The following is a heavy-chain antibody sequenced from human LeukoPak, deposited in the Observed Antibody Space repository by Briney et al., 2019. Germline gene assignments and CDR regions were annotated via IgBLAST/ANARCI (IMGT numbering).Heavy chain of an antibody. CDR1: GFTFSSYA. D-gene: IGHD3-10*01. J-gene: IGHJ4*02. Sequence: GGSLRLSCAASGFTFSSYAMHWVRQAPGKGLEWVAVISYDGSNKYYADSVKGRFTISRDNSKNTLYLQMNSLRAEDTAVYYCARDADPYGSGSYLYHFDYWGQGTLVTVSS. CDR3: ARDADPYGSGSYLYHFDY. CDR2: ISYDGSNK. V-gene: IGHV3-30*04.